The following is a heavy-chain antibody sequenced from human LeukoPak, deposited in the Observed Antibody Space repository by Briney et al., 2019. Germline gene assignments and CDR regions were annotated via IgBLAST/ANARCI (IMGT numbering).Heavy chain of an antibody. CDR1: GYSISSGNY. CDR2: IYHSGST. D-gene: IGHD4-17*01. V-gene: IGHV4-38-2*02. Sequence: SETLSLTCTVSGYSISSGNYWGWIRQPPGKGLQWIGSIYHSGSTYYNSSLKSRVTISIDASKNQFSLKLSSVTAADTAVYYCARRPTVSSYHYYMDVWGKGTTVTISS. J-gene: IGHJ6*03. CDR3: ARRPTVSSYHYYMDV.